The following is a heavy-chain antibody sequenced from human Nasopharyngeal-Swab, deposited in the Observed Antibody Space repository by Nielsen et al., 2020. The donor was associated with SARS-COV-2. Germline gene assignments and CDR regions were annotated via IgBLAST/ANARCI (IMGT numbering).Heavy chain of an antibody. CDR2: IYPGDSDT. D-gene: IGHD6-19*01. V-gene: IGHV5-51*01. J-gene: IGHJ4*02. Sequence: GESLKISCKGSGYSFTSYWIGWVRQMPGKGLEWMGIIYPGDSDTRYSPSFQGPVTISADKSISTAYLQWSSLKASDTAMYYCARLRYSSGWPGAFDYWGQGTLVTVSS. CDR1: GYSFTSYW. CDR3: ARLRYSSGWPGAFDY.